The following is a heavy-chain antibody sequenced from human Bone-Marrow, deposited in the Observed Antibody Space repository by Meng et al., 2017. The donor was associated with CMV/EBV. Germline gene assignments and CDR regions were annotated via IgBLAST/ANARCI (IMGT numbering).Heavy chain of an antibody. J-gene: IGHJ4*02. CDR3: AREYWGPDY. V-gene: IGHV3-11*06. CDR2: ISSSSSYI. Sequence: GESLKISCAASGFTFSDYYMSWIRQAPGKGLEWVSSISSSSSYIYYADSVKGRFTISRDNTKNSVYLQMNGLRADDTAVYFCAREYWGPDYWGQGTLVTVSS. D-gene: IGHD7-27*01. CDR1: GFTFSDYY.